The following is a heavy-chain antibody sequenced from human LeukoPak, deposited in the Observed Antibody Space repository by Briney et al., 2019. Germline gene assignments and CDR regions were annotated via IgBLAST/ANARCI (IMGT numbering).Heavy chain of an antibody. V-gene: IGHV3-33*06. Sequence: GGSLRLSCAASGFTFNNYGLHWVRQAPGKGLEWVAVIWYGGGNKYYTDSVKGRFTISRDNSKNTLFLQMNCLRVEDTAIYCANDEGCSGDNCYSGSQLIGHWGQGTLVTVSS. J-gene: IGHJ4*02. CDR3: ANDEGCSGDNCYSGSQLIGH. CDR2: IWYGGGNK. D-gene: IGHD2-15*01. CDR1: GFTFNNYG.